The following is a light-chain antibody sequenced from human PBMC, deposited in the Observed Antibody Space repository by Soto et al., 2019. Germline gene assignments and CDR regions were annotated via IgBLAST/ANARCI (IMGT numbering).Light chain of an antibody. Sequence: QSALTQPASVSGSPGQSITISCTGTSSDVGGYNYVSWYQQHPGKAPKLMIYEVSNRPSGVSNRFSGSKSGNTASLTISGLQAEDEGDYYCSSYTSSGTYVFGTGTKVTVL. CDR2: EVS. J-gene: IGLJ1*01. CDR1: SSDVGGYNY. V-gene: IGLV2-14*01. CDR3: SSYTSSGTYV.